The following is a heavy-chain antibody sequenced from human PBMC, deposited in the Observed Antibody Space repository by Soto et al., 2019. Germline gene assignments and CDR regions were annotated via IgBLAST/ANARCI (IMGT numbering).Heavy chain of an antibody. CDR3: ASLISRDGYTSFDY. J-gene: IGHJ4*02. V-gene: IGHV4-30-2*01. D-gene: IGHD5-12*01. Sequence: PSETLSLTCAVSGGSISSYSWTWIRQPPGKGLGWVGYILHSGSTYYNPSLKSRVIISVDRSKNQFFLKLMSVTAAETAIYYCASLISRDGYTSFDYWGQGALVTV. CDR1: GGSISSYS. CDR2: ILHSGST.